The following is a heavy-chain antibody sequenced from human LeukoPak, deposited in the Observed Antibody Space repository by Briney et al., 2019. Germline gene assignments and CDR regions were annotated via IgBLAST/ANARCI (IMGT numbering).Heavy chain of an antibody. CDR1: GGTISSYY. CDR3: ARTWQWLPFDY. D-gene: IGHD6-19*01. J-gene: IGHJ4*02. Sequence: PSETLSLTCTVSGGTISSYYWSWIRQPAGKGLEWIGRIYISGSTNYNPSLKSRVTMSVDTSKNQFSLKLSSVTAADTAVYYRARTWQWLPFDYWGQGTLVTVSS. CDR2: IYISGST. V-gene: IGHV4-4*07.